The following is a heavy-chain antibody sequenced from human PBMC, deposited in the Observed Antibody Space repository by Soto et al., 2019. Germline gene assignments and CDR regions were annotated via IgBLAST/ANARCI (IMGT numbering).Heavy chain of an antibody. V-gene: IGHV3-23*01. CDR2: ISGSGVST. CDR1: GFTFSSYA. CDR3: AKSPGMYYYHSSGYYHYDY. Sequence: EVQLLESGGGLAQPGGSLRLSCAASGFTFSSYAMSWVRQAPGKGLEWVSAISGSGVSTYYADSVKGRVTISRDNSNHTLYLQMNRLRAEDTAVYYCAKSPGMYYYHSSGYYHYDYWGQGTLVTVSS. J-gene: IGHJ4*02. D-gene: IGHD3-22*01.